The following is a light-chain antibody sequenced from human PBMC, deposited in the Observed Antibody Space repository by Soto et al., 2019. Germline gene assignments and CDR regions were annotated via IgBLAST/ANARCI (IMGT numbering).Light chain of an antibody. CDR3: QSYDISLSGSGV. V-gene: IGLV2-14*01. CDR2: EVS. CDR1: SSDVGGYNY. J-gene: IGLJ3*02. Sequence: QSALTQPASVSGSPGQSITISCTGTSSDVGGYNYVSWYQQQSGKAPKLMIHEVSNRPSGVPDRFFGSKSGTSASLAINGLQAEDEADYYCQSYDISLSGSGVFGGGTKLTVL.